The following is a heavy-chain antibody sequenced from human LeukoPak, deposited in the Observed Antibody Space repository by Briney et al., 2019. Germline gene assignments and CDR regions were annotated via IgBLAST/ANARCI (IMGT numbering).Heavy chain of an antibody. CDR3: ARVGVGDGYNYD. CDR2: IIPIFGTA. Sequence: ASVKVFCKASGGTFSSYAISWVRQAPGQGLEWMGGIIPIFGTANYAQKFQGRVTITTDESTSTAYMELSSLRSEDTAVYYCARVGVGDGYNYDWGQGTLVTVSS. J-gene: IGHJ4*02. V-gene: IGHV1-69*05. CDR1: GGTFSSYA. D-gene: IGHD5-24*01.